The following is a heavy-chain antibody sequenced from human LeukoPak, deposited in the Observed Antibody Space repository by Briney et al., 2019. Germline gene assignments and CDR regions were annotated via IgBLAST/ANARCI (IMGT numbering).Heavy chain of an antibody. CDR2: IRYDGSNK. CDR3: AKDDGIYQLLGTGAFDI. D-gene: IGHD2-2*01. CDR1: GFTFSSYA. J-gene: IGHJ3*02. Sequence: PGGSLRLSCAASGFTFSSYAMSWVRQAPGKGLEWVAFIRYDGSNKYYADSVKGRFTISRDNSKNTLYLQMNSLRAEDTAVYYCAKDDGIYQLLGTGAFDIWGQGTMVTVSS. V-gene: IGHV3-30*02.